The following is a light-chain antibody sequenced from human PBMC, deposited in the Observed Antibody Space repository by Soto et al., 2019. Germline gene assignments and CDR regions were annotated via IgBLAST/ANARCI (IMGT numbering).Light chain of an antibody. CDR3: QQYYSSVT. CDR2: WAS. Sequence: DIVMTQSPDALRVSLGGRAAINCKSSQTVFHPSYNKDFLAWYQQKAGQPPKLLFYWASTRESGVPARFSGGGSGTDFSLTISSLQPEDVAVYYCQQYYSSVTFGQGTRLEIK. J-gene: IGKJ5*01. CDR1: QTVFHPSYNKDF. V-gene: IGKV4-1*01.